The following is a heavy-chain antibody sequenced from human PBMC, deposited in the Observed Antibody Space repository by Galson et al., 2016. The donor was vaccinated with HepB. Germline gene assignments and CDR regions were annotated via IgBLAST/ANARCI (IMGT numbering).Heavy chain of an antibody. J-gene: IGHJ6*02. CDR3: ARDEGFYNGMDV. CDR1: SDPVTSGTYY. D-gene: IGHD2-2*02. CDR2: IHDSGNT. Sequence: SETLSLTCTVSSDPVTSGTYYWSWVRQSPGKGLDWIGYIHDSGNTNYNPSIKSRVTISKDTSKNQFFLEVTSVTAADTAVYYCARDEGFYNGMDVWGQGTTVTVAS. V-gene: IGHV4-61*01.